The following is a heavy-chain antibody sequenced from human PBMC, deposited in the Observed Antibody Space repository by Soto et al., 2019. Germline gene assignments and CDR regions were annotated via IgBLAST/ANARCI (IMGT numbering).Heavy chain of an antibody. J-gene: IGHJ5*01. CDR2: IYYSGST. CDR3: ARWWGGNREGFDP. V-gene: IGHV4-31*03. D-gene: IGHD2-15*01. Sequence: SETLSLTCTVSGGSISSGDYYWSWIRQHPGKGLEWIGYIYYSGSTYYNPSLKSRVTISVDTSKNQFSLKLSSVTAADTAVYYFARWWGGNREGFDPWGQGTLVTVSS. CDR1: GGSISSGDYY.